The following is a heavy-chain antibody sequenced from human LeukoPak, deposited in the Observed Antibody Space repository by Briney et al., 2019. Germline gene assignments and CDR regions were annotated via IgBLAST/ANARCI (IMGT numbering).Heavy chain of an antibody. CDR1: GYTFTGYY. CDR3: ARGRISYDSSGYYLMKLLDY. J-gene: IGHJ4*02. V-gene: IGHV1-2*02. D-gene: IGHD3-22*01. CDR2: INPNSGGT. Sequence: ASVKVSCKASGYTFTGYYMHWVRQAPGQGLEWMGWINPNSGGTNYAQKFQGRVTMTRDTSISTAYMELSRLRSDDTAVYYCARGRISYDSSGYYLMKLLDYWGQGTLVTVSS.